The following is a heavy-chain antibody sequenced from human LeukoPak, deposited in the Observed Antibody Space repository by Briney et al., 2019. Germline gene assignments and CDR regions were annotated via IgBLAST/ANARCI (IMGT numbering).Heavy chain of an antibody. J-gene: IGHJ4*02. Sequence: GGSLRLSCAASGFTFSSSEMNWVRQAPGKGLEWVSYISSSGTIIYYADSVKGRFTVSRDNAKNSLYLQMNSLRAEDTAVYYCATALWAVAGSVDCWGQGTLVTVSS. V-gene: IGHV3-48*03. D-gene: IGHD6-19*01. CDR3: ATALWAVAGSVDC. CDR1: GFTFSSSE. CDR2: ISSSGTII.